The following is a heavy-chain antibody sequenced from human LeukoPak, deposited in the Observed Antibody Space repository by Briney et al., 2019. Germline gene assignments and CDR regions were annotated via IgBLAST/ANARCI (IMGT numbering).Heavy chain of an antibody. J-gene: IGHJ4*02. V-gene: IGHV4-59*01. CDR2: IHHSGSS. CDR1: GGSISSYY. D-gene: IGHD4-17*01. CDR3: ARENGDYALDY. Sequence: SETLSLTCTVSGGSISSYYWTWIRQPPGKGLEWVGSIHHSGSSKYNSSLNNRVTIPLDKSKNQFSLSLTSVTVADTAVYYCARENGDYALDYWGQGTLVTVSS.